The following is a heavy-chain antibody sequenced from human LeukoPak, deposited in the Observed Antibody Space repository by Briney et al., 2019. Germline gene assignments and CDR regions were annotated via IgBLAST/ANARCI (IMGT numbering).Heavy chain of an antibody. CDR3: AREKYYDILTGYSPSFDY. CDR1: GFTFSSCS. V-gene: IGHV3-21*01. Sequence: GGSLRLSCAASGFTFSSCSMNWVRQAPGKGLEWVSSISSSSSYIYYADSVKGRFTISRDNAKNSLYLQMNSLRAEDTAVYYCAREKYYDILTGYSPSFDYWGQGTLVTVSS. J-gene: IGHJ4*02. D-gene: IGHD3-9*01. CDR2: ISSSSSYI.